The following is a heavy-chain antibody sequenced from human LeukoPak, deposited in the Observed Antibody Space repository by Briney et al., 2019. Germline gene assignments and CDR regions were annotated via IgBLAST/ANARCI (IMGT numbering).Heavy chain of an antibody. J-gene: IGHJ4*02. CDR2: IGPAGDT. CDR1: GFSFSSYD. Sequence: GGSLRLSCAAPGFSFSSYDMPWVRQGTGKRLEWISGIGPAGDTYYADSVKGRFTLSRESAENSLFLQMNSLRVGDTAVYYCARASSRRRAFFDYWGQGTLVTVSS. CDR3: ARASSRRRAFFDY. V-gene: IGHV3-13*01. D-gene: IGHD6-6*01.